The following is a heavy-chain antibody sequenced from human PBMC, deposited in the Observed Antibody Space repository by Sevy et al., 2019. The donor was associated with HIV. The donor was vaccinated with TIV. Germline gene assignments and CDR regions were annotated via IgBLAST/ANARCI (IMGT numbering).Heavy chain of an antibody. CDR1: GFTFTSYA. J-gene: IGHJ3*02. D-gene: IGHD2-2*01. Sequence: GGSLRLSCAASGFTFTSYAMSWVRQAPGKGLEWVSAISGSESSTYFADSVKGRFTISRDNSKNTLYLQMNNLRAEDTALYYCAKDIVVVVGDAFDIWAQGTMVTVSS. V-gene: IGHV3-23*01. CDR2: ISGSESST. CDR3: AKDIVVVVGDAFDI.